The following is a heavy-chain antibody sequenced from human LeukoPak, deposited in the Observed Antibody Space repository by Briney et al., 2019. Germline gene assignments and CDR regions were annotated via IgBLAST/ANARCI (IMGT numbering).Heavy chain of an antibody. CDR3: ARKNYGSNRWFDP. J-gene: IGHJ5*02. Sequence: ASVKVSCKASGYTFTGYYMHCVRQAPGQGLEWMGWMNPNSGNTGYAQKFQGRVTMTRNTSISTAYMELSSLRSEDTAVYYCARKNYGSNRWFDPWGQEPWSPSP. V-gene: IGHV1-8*02. D-gene: IGHD4/OR15-4a*01. CDR2: MNPNSGNT. CDR1: GYTFTGYY.